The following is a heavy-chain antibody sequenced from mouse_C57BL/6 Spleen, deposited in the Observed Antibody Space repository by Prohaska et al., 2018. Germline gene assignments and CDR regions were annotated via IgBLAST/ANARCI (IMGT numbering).Heavy chain of an antibody. V-gene: IGHV5-16*01. CDR3: ARGKDYFDY. J-gene: IGHJ2*01. Sequence: EVKLVESEGGLVQPGSSMKLSCTASGFTFSDYSMAWVRQVPEKGLEWVANINYDGSSTYYLDSLKSRFIISRDNAKNILYLQMSSLKSEDTATYYCARGKDYFDYWGQGTTLTVSS. CDR1: GFTFSDYS. CDR2: INYDGSST.